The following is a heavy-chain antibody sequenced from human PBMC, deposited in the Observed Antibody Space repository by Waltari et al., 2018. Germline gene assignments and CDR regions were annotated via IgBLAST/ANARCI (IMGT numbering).Heavy chain of an antibody. D-gene: IGHD4-17*01. CDR3: ARETTVTTDAFDI. J-gene: IGHJ3*02. CDR1: GGSISSYY. V-gene: IGHV4-4*07. CDR2: IYTSGST. Sequence: QVQLQESGPGLVKPSETLSLTCTVSGGSISSYYWSWIRQPAGKGLEWIGRIYTSGSTNYTPSRKSRVTMSVDTSKNQFSLKLSSVTAADTAVYYCARETTVTTDAFDIWGQGTMVTVSS.